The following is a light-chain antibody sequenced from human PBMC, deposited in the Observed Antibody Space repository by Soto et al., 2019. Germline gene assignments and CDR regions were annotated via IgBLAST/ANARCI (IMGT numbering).Light chain of an antibody. CDR1: QSISSW. Sequence: DSQMTKSPSTLSASVGDRVTITCRASQSISSWLAWYQQKPGKAPNLLIYDASSLESGVPSRFSGSGSGTEFTLTISSLQPDDFATYYCQQYNSYPWTFGQGTKVDIK. CDR2: DAS. V-gene: IGKV1-5*01. CDR3: QQYNSYPWT. J-gene: IGKJ1*01.